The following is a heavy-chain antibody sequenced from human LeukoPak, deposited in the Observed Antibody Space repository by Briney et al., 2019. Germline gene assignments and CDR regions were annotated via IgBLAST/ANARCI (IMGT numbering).Heavy chain of an antibody. CDR2: MNQDGSHI. V-gene: IGHV3-7*01. CDR1: GFTFSNYW. Sequence: PGGSLRLSCAASGFTFSNYWMSWVRQTPGKGLEWLADMNQDGSHIYYVDSVKGRFTISRDNAKNSLYLQLDSLRAEDTAVYDCARDLVTTIVVPYDFWGQGTLVTVSS. D-gene: IGHD3-22*01. CDR3: ARDLVTTIVVPYDF. J-gene: IGHJ4*02.